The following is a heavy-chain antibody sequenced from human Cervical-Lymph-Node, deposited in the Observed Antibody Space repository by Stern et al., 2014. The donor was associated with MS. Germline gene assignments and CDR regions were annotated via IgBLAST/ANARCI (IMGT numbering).Heavy chain of an antibody. J-gene: IGHJ5*02. CDR3: ARGWVAARFDP. CDR2: ISDSAVT. V-gene: IGHV4-34*01. Sequence: QMQLQQWGAGLLKPSETLSLICAVQGGSFSGYYWHWIRQPPGKGLEWIGEISDSAVTNYNPSLKSRITISLDTSKNQFSLKVNSVTAADTAVYYCARGWVAARFDPWGQGTLVTVSS. D-gene: IGHD6-13*01. CDR1: GGSFSGYY.